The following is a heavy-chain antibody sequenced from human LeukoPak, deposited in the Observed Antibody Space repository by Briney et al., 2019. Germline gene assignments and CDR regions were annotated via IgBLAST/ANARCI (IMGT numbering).Heavy chain of an antibody. CDR1: GYTFTNYY. J-gene: IGHJ5*02. D-gene: IGHD6-13*01. Sequence: ASVKVSCKTSGYTFTNYYMHWVRQTPAQWRDLMGLINPNSGSINYSQKFQGRVNMTRDKSISTAYMELSRLRSDDTAVYYCARIAAALNWFDAWGQGTLVTVYS. CDR3: ARIAAALNWFDA. CDR2: INPNSGSI. V-gene: IGHV1-2*02.